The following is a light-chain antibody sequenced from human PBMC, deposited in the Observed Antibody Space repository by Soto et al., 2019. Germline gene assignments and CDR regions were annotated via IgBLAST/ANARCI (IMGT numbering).Light chain of an antibody. CDR1: QSVSSN. CDR3: QQYNNWPET. J-gene: IGKJ1*01. CDR2: DSS. Sequence: EIVMPQSPATLSVSPGERATLSCRASQSVSSNLAWYQQKPGQAPRLLLYDSSTRATGIPARFSGSVSGTEVTLTISSLQSEDFAIYYWQQYNNWPETFGQGTKVEIK. V-gene: IGKV3-15*01.